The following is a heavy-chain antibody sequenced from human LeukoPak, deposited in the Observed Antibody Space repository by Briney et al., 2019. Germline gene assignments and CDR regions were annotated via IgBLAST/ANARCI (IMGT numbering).Heavy chain of an antibody. CDR3: AREGGTPEAFDI. D-gene: IGHD1-14*01. CDR2: ISYDGSNK. Sequence: GGSLRLSCAASGFTFSSHAMHWVRQAPGKGLEWVAVISYDGSNKYYADSVKGRFTISRDNSKNTLYLRMNSLRAEDTAVYYCAREGGTPEAFDIWGQGTMVTVSS. V-gene: IGHV3-30-3*01. CDR1: GFTFSSHA. J-gene: IGHJ3*02.